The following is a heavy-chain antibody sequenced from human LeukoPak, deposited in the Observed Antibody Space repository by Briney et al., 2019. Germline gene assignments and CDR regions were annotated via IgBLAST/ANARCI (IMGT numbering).Heavy chain of an antibody. CDR3: ARGPLAAAGTTPFDY. Sequence: ASVKVSCKASGYTFTGYYMHWVRQAPGQGLEWMGWINPNSGGTNYAQKFQGWVTMTRDTSISTAYMELSRLRSDDTAVYYCARGPLAAAGTTPFDYWGQGTLVTVSS. J-gene: IGHJ4*02. V-gene: IGHV1-2*04. D-gene: IGHD6-13*01. CDR1: GYTFTGYY. CDR2: INPNSGGT.